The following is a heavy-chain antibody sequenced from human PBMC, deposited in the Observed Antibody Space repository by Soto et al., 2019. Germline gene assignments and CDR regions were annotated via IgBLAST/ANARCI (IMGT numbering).Heavy chain of an antibody. D-gene: IGHD4-4*01. CDR3: ARERSNYPYYYYYMDV. CDR2: IYYSGST. CDR1: GGSISTYY. J-gene: IGHJ6*03. V-gene: IGHV4-59*01. Sequence: SETLSLTCTVSGGSISTYYWSWIRQPPGKGLEWIGYIYYSGSTNYNPSLKSRVTISVDTSKNQFSLNLSSVTAADTAVYYCARERSNYPYYYYYMDVWGKGTPVTVSS.